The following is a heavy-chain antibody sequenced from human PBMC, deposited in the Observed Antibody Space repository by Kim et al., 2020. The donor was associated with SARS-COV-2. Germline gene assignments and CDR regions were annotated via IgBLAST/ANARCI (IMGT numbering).Heavy chain of an antibody. CDR2: INHSGET. V-gene: IGHV4-34*01. CDR3: ARGARHLGESSGWF. CDR1: GGSFSDNY. J-gene: IGHJ5*01. Sequence: SETLSLTCAVFGGSFSDNYWNWVRQAPGRGLEWVGEINHSGETSYTSALRSRLTISVDTPKNQFSLRLSSVTAADTAVYFCARGARHLGESSGWF. D-gene: IGHD3-10*01.